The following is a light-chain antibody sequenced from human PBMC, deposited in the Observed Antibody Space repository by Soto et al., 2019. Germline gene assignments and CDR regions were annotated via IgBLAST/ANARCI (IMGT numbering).Light chain of an antibody. J-gene: IGKJ2*01. CDR2: GAS. CDR3: QQYNNWPPANT. CDR1: QSVSSN. V-gene: IGKV3-15*01. Sequence: EIVMTQSPATLSVSPGERATLSCRASQSVSSNLAGYQQKPGQAPRLLIYGASTRATGIPAGFSGSGSGTEFTLTFSSLPSEDFAVYYCQQYNNWPPANTFGQGTKLEIK.